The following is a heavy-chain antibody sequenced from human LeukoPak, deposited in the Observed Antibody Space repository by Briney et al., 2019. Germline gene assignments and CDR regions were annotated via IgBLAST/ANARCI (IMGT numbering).Heavy chain of an antibody. CDR3: ASSYSSSSGLVFDY. Sequence: PSETLSLTCTVSGGSISSYYWSWSRQPAGKGLEWIGRIYTSGSTNYNPSLKSRVTMSVDTSKNQSSLKLSSVTAADTAVYYCASSYSSSSGLVFDYWGQGTLVTVSS. D-gene: IGHD6-6*01. CDR2: IYTSGST. CDR1: GGSISSYY. V-gene: IGHV4-4*07. J-gene: IGHJ4*02.